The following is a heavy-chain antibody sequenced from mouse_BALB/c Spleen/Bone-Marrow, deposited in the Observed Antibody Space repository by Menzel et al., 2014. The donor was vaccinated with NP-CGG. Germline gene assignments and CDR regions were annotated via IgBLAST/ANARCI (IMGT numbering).Heavy chain of an antibody. V-gene: IGHV1-39*01. CDR1: GYSFTDYI. Sequence: QLQHPGPALVKTGASVKISCKASGYSFTDYIMLWVKQSHGKSLEWIGHINPYYGTTNYNLKFKGKATLTVDKSSSTAYMQLKSLTSEDSAVYFCAREGSHHYAHYFDCSGQGTTLTLAS. J-gene: IGHJ2*01. D-gene: IGHD1-2*01. CDR3: AREGSHHYAHYFDC. CDR2: INPYYGTT.